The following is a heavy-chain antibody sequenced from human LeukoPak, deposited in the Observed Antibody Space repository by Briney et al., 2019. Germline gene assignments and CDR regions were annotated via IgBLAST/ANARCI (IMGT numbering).Heavy chain of an antibody. D-gene: IGHD2-21*01. J-gene: IGHJ1*01. CDR1: GFSLSSYA. Sequence: PGGSLRLSCAASGFSLSSYATHWVRQAPGKGLEWVAVISYDGREGYYADSVKGRFTISRDNSKNTLYLQMNSLRTEDTAVYYCGAGPADCGKDCHTIHRYFQYWGQGTLVTASS. V-gene: IGHV3-30*14. CDR2: ISYDGREG. CDR3: GAGPADCGKDCHTIHRYFQY.